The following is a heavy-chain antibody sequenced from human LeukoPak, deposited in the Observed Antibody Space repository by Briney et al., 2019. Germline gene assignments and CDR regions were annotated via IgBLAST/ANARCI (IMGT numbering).Heavy chain of an antibody. CDR1: GGSISSYY. D-gene: IGHD3-10*01. V-gene: IGHV4-59*01. Sequence: SETLSLTCTVSGGSISSYYWSWIRQPPGKGLEWIGYIYYSGSTNYNPSLKSRVTISVDTSKNQFSPKLSSVTAADTAVYYCARGRWFGEFASYYFDYWGQGTLVTVSS. CDR2: IYYSGST. CDR3: ARGRWFGEFASYYFDY. J-gene: IGHJ4*02.